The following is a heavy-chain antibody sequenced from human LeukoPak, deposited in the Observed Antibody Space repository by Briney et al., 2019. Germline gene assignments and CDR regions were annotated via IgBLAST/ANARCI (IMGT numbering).Heavy chain of an antibody. Sequence: GGSLRLSCAASGFTFSSYWMSWVRQAPGKGLEWVANIKQDGSEKYYVDSVKGRFTISRDNAKNSLYLQMNSLRAEDTAVYYCARETEPAYSSGWYYYYYYMDVWGKGTTVTVSS. V-gene: IGHV3-7*01. J-gene: IGHJ6*03. CDR3: ARETEPAYSSGWYYYYYYMDV. D-gene: IGHD6-19*01. CDR1: GFTFSSYW. CDR2: IKQDGSEK.